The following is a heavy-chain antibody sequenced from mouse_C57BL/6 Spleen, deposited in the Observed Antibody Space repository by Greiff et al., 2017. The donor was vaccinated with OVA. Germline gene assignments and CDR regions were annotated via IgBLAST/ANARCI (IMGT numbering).Heavy chain of an antibody. J-gene: IGHJ4*01. CDR1: GFTFSDAW. D-gene: IGHD1-1*01. Sequence: EVKLVESGGGLVQPGGSMKLSCAASGFTFSDAWMDWVRQSPEKGLEWVAEIRNKANNHATYYAESVKGRFTISRDDSKSSVYLQMNSLRAEDTGIYYCTRGYGSSYYYAMDYWGQGTSVTVSS. CDR2: IRNKANNHAT. V-gene: IGHV6-6*01. CDR3: TRGYGSSYYYAMDY.